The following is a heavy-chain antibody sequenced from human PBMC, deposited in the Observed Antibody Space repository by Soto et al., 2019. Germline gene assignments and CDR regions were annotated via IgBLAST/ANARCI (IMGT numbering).Heavy chain of an antibody. CDR3: ARAKYPIRVGLTLFDY. D-gene: IGHD2-2*01. V-gene: IGHV1-69*13. CDR2: IIPIFGTA. CDR1: GGTFSSYA. Sequence: SVRVSCKASGGTFSSYAISWVRQAPGQGLEWMGGIIPIFGTANYAQKFQGRVTITADESTSTAYMELSSLRSEDTAVYYCARAKYPIRVGLTLFDYWGQGTLVTVSS. J-gene: IGHJ4*02.